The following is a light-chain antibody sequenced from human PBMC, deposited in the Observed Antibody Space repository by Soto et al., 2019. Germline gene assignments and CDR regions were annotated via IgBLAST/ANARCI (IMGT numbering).Light chain of an antibody. Sequence: EIVLTQSPGTLFLSPGERATLSCRASQTIKSRSLAWYQQKPGQAPRRLIYGISSRATGIPDRFSGSGSGTDFTLTISRLEPEDFAVYYCQQYGSSIPFGQGTRLEIK. J-gene: IGKJ5*01. CDR3: QQYGSSIP. CDR1: QTIKSRS. CDR2: GIS. V-gene: IGKV3-20*01.